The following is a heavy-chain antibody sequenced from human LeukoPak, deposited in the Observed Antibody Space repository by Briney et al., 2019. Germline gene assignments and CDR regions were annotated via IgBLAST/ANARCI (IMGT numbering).Heavy chain of an antibody. D-gene: IGHD2-21*02. CDR1: GGSIRTNLSY. Sequence: SGTLSLTCTVSGGSIRTNLSYCGWIRQSPGKGLEWIGSMFHSGNTFYNPSLKSRVTISADASKNQFSLQLSSVTAADTAVYYCARHTLVTAISTYNWFDPWGQGILVTVSS. CDR2: MFHSGNT. CDR3: ARHTLVTAISTYNWFDP. V-gene: IGHV4-39*01. J-gene: IGHJ5*02.